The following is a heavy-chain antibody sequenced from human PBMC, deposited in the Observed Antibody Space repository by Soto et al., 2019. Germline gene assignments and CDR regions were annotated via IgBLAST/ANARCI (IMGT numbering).Heavy chain of an antibody. D-gene: IGHD3-16*01. V-gene: IGHV4-59*01. Sequence: PSETLSLTCTVSGGSISSYYWSWIRQPPGKGLEWIGYIYYSGSTNYNPSLKSRVTISVDTSKNQFSLKLSSVTAADTAVYYCAIRYGVNFDYWGQGTLVTVS. CDR1: GGSISSYY. CDR2: IYYSGST. CDR3: AIRYGVNFDY. J-gene: IGHJ4*02.